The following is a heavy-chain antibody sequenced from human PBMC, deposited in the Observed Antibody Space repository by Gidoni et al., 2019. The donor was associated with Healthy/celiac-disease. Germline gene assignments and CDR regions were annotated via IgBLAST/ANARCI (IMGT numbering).Heavy chain of an antibody. J-gene: IGHJ4*01. V-gene: IGHV3-53*01. CDR2: IYSGGST. CDR3: ARDLGSSWLDY. Sequence: LEWVSVIYSGGSTYYADSGKGRFTISRDNSKNTLYLQMNSLRAGDTAVYYCARDLGSSWLDYWGHGTLVTVSS. D-gene: IGHD6-13*01.